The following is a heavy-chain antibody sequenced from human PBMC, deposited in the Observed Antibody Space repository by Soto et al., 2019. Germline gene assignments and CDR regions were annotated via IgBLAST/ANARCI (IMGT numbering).Heavy chain of an antibody. D-gene: IGHD2-2*01. Sequence: ASVKVSCKASGYTFTSYGISWVRQAPGQGLEWMGWISAYNGNTNYAQKLQGRVTMTTDTSTSTAYMELRSLRSDDTAVYYCARDGIVVVPAVEGVEYYYYGMDVWGQGTTVTVSS. CDR2: ISAYNGNT. V-gene: IGHV1-18*01. CDR3: ARDGIVVVPAVEGVEYYYYGMDV. J-gene: IGHJ6*02. CDR1: GYTFTSYG.